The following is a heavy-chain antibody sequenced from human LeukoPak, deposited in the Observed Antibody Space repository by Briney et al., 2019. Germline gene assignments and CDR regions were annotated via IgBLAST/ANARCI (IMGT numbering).Heavy chain of an antibody. J-gene: IGHJ1*01. CDR1: GGSINSYY. CDR3: ARGRYQLLYGQYFQH. V-gene: IGHV4-59*08. D-gene: IGHD2-2*02. CDR2: IYYSGST. Sequence: SETLSLTCSVSGGSINSYYWTWIRQPPGKGLEWIGYIYYSGSTYYNPSLKSRVTISVDTSKNQFSLKLSSVTAADTAVYYCARGRYQLLYGQYFQHWGQGTLVTVSS.